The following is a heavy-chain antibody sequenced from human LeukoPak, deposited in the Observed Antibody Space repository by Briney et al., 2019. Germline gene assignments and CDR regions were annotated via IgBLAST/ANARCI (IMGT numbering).Heavy chain of an antibody. CDR3: ARGSIVRAYFNY. J-gene: IGHJ4*02. D-gene: IGHD1-26*01. Sequence: ASVKVSCKASGYTFTGYYMHWVRQPPGQGLEWMGWINPNSGGTNCAQKFQGRLTMTRDTSISTAYMELSRLRSDDTAVDYCARGSIVRAYFNYWGQGTLVTVSS. CDR1: GYTFTGYY. V-gene: IGHV1-2*02. CDR2: INPNSGGT.